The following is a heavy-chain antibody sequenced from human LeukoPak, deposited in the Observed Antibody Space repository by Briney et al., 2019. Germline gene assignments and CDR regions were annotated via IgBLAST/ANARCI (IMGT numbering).Heavy chain of an antibody. V-gene: IGHV3-74*01. CDR3: ARDCGSDYNHDAFDI. J-gene: IGHJ3*02. CDR1: GFTLRRYS. Sequence: AGGAPRLSFAAPGFTLRRYSMKLGRQPPGPGLVLVSRINSDGSSTSYADSVKGRFTISRDNAKNTLHLQMNSLRAEDTAVYYCARDCGSDYNHDAFDIWGQGTMVTVSS. CDR2: INSDGSST. D-gene: IGHD3-10*01.